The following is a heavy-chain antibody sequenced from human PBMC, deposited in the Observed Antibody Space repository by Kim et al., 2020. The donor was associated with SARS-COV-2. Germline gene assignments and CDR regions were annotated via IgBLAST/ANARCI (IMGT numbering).Heavy chain of an antibody. D-gene: IGHD3-10*01. Sequence: ASVKVSCKASGYTFTSYGISWVRQAPGQGLEWMGWISAYNGNTNYAQKLQGRVTMTTDTSTSTAYMELRSLRSDDTAVYYCARVGEPYGSGSPKNWFDPWGQGTLVTVSS. V-gene: IGHV1-18*01. CDR2: ISAYNGNT. CDR1: GYTFTSYG. J-gene: IGHJ5*02. CDR3: ARVGEPYGSGSPKNWFDP.